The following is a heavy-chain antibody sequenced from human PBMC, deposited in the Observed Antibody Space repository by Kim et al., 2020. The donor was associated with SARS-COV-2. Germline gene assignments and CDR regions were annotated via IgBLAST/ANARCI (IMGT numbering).Heavy chain of an antibody. Sequence: GGSLRLSCAASGFTFSSYWMTWVRQAPGKGLERVANIKQDGNQKYYVDSVKGRFTISRDNAKNSLYLQMNSLRAGDTAVYYCARDGDLYSSGKDAFDIWGRGTMVTVSS. D-gene: IGHD6-19*01. CDR3: ARDGDLYSSGKDAFDI. V-gene: IGHV3-7*01. J-gene: IGHJ3*02. CDR1: GFTFSSYW. CDR2: IKQDGNQK.